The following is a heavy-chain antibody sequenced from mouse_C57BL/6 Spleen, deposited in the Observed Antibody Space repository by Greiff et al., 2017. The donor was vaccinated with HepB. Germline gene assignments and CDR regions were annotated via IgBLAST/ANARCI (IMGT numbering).Heavy chain of an antibody. D-gene: IGHD1-1*02. J-gene: IGHJ4*01. CDR3: ARQSYGYEAMDY. V-gene: IGHV1-62-2*01. CDR1: GYTFTEYT. CDR2: FYPGSGSI. Sequence: QVHVKQSGAELVKPGASVKLSCKASGYTFTEYTIHWVKQRSGQGLEWIGWFYPGSGSIKYNEKFKDKATLTADKSSSTVYMELSRLTSEDSAVYFCARQSYGYEAMDYWGQGTSVTVSS.